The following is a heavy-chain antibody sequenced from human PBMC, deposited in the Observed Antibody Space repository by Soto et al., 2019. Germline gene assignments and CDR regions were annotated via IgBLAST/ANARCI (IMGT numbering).Heavy chain of an antibody. CDR1: GFTFSDYG. D-gene: IGHD6-6*01. Sequence: QVQLVESGGGVVQPGRSLRLSCAVSGFTFSDYGMHWVRQAPGKGLEWVAVMSYAGTYKYYADSVKGRFTISRDLSGNTLFLQMNSLRLEDTAVYFCAKEMYPRTVLDSSSPWGDYWGQGTLVKVSP. CDR3: AKEMYPRTVLDSSSPWGDY. J-gene: IGHJ4*02. CDR2: MSYAGTYK. V-gene: IGHV3-30*18.